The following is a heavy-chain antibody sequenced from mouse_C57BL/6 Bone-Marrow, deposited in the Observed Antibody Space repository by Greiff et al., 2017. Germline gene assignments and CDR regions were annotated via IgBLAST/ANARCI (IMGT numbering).Heavy chain of an antibody. CDR1: GYTFTSYG. CDR2: IYPRSGNT. CDR3: ASCGPYYALDY. J-gene: IGHJ4*01. Sequence: QVQLQQSGAELARPGASVKLSCKASGYTFTSYGISWVKQRTGQGLEWIGEIYPRSGNTYYNEKFKGKATLTADKSSSTAYMELRSLTSEDSAVYFCASCGPYYALDYWGQGTSVTGSA. D-gene: IGHD1-1*02. V-gene: IGHV1-81*01.